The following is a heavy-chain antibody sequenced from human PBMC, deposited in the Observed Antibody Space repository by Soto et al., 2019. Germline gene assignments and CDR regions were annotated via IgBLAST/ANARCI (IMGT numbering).Heavy chain of an antibody. V-gene: IGHV2-70*01. J-gene: IGHJ6*03. Sequence: ESGPTLVNPTQTLTLTCTFSGFSLSTSGVGVGWIRQPPGKALEWLALIYWDDDKYYSTSLKTRLTISKDTSKNQVVLTMTNMDPVDTATYYCARALYYYGSGSYEEYYYYMDVWGKGTTVTVSS. CDR2: IYWDDDK. CDR3: ARALYYYGSGSYEEYYYYMDV. CDR1: GFSLSTSGVG. D-gene: IGHD3-10*01.